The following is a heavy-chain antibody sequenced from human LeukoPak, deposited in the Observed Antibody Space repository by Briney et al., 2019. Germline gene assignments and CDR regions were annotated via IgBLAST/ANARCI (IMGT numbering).Heavy chain of an antibody. CDR1: GGSISSGSYY. V-gene: IGHV4-61*01. J-gene: IGHJ2*01. CDR3: ARDLSPIWYFDL. CDR2: IYYSGST. Sequence: SETLSLTCTVSGGSISSGSYYWSWIRQPPGKGLEWIGYIYYSGSTNYNPSLKSRVTISVDTSKNQFSLKLSSVTAADTAVYYCARDLSPIWYFDLWGRGTLVTVSS. D-gene: IGHD3-3*02.